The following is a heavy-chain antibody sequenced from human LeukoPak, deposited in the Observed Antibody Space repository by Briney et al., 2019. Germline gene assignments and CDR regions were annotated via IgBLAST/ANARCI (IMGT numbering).Heavy chain of an antibody. V-gene: IGHV4-39*01. J-gene: IGHJ6*02. CDR1: GGSISSSSYY. D-gene: IGHD3-10*01. Sequence: SETLSLTCTVSGGSISSSSYYWGWIRQPPGKGLEWIGSIYYSGSTYYNPSLKSRVTISVDTSKNQFSLKLSSVTAADTAVYYCARVSYYYGSGSYPGGYYYYGMDVWGQGTTVTVSS. CDR3: ARVSYYYGSGSYPGGYYYYGMDV. CDR2: IYYSGST.